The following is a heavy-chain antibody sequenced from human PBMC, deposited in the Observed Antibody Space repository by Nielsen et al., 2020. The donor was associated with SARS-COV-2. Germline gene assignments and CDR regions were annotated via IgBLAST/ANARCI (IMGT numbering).Heavy chain of an antibody. CDR3: AREPGTGDLDQ. D-gene: IGHD3/OR15-3a*01. CDR1: GGTFSRPS. CDR2: IIPILGLT. J-gene: IGHJ4*02. V-gene: IGHV1-69*04. Sequence: SVKVSCKASGGTFSRPSISWVRQAPGQGLERMGRIIPILGLTNYAQRFQGRITITADKSTSTAYMELSSLRSEDTAVYYCAREPGTGDLDQWGQGTLVTVSS.